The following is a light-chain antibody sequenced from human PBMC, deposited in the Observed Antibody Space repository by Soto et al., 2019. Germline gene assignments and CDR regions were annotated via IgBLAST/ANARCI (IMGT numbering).Light chain of an antibody. CDR1: QSVSGY. V-gene: IGKV3-11*01. CDR3: QQRSNWPST. Sequence: EIVLTQSPATLSLXPGNRXXXSCRASQSVSGYLAWYQQKPGQAPRLLIYDASNRATGIPARFSGSGSGTDFTLTITSLEPEDFAVYYCQQRSNWPSTFGGGTKVEI. CDR2: DAS. J-gene: IGKJ4*01.